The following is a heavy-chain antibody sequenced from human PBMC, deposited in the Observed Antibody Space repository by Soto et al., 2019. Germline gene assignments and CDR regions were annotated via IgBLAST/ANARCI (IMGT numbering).Heavy chain of an antibody. Sequence: EVQLVESGGGLVKPGGSLRLSCAASGFISGYCMIWVRQAPGKGLEWVSHISSSGIFTDYADSVKGRFTISRDNAKNSLYLQMNSLRAEDTAVYYCATNEFSVDYWGQGTLVTVSS. CDR3: ATNEFSVDY. CDR1: GFISGYC. J-gene: IGHJ4*02. CDR2: ISSSGIFT. D-gene: IGHD1-1*01. V-gene: IGHV3-21*04.